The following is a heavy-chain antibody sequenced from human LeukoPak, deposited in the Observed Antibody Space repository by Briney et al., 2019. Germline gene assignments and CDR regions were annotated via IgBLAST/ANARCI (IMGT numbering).Heavy chain of an antibody. Sequence: SVKVSCKASGGTFSSYAISWVRQAPGQGLEWMGGIIPIFGTANYAQKFQGRVTITADESTSTAYMELSSLRPEDTAVYYCARDQEYYYDSSALRGWGQGTLVTVSS. CDR1: GGTFSSYA. D-gene: IGHD3-22*01. J-gene: IGHJ4*02. CDR3: ARDQEYYYDSSALRG. V-gene: IGHV1-69*13. CDR2: IIPIFGTA.